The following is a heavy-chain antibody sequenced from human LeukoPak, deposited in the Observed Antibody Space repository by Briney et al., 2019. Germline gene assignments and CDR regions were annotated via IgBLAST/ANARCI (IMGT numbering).Heavy chain of an antibody. CDR3: ATESITIFGTAV. V-gene: IGHV1-69-2*01. CDR1: GYTFTDYY. D-gene: IGHD3-3*01. CDR2: VDPEDGET. Sequence: ASVKVSCKVSGYTFTDYYMHWVQQAPGKGLEWMGLVDPEDGETIYAEKFQGRVTITADTSTDTAYMELSSLRSEDTAVYYCATESITIFGTAVWGKGTTVSVSS. J-gene: IGHJ6*04.